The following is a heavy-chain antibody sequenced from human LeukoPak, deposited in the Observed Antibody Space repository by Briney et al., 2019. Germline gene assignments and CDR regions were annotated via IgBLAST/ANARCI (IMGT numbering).Heavy chain of an antibody. J-gene: IGHJ4*02. CDR2: IKQDGSEK. D-gene: IGHD2-2*01. CDR1: GFNFKNYW. Sequence: GGSLRLSCAASGFNFKNYWMTWVRQAPGRGLEWVAKIKQDGSEKDYEDSVKGRFTISRDNAKNSLYLQMNSLRADDTAVYYCAAYQSLGFWGQGTLVTVSS. CDR3: AAYQSLGF. V-gene: IGHV3-7*01.